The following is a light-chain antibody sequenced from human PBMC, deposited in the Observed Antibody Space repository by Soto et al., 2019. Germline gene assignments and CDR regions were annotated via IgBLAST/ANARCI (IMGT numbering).Light chain of an antibody. CDR2: GSS. V-gene: IGKV3-20*01. J-gene: IGKJ2*01. CDR1: QSVSNNY. Sequence: EVVLTQSPGTLSLSPGERASLSCRASQSVSNNYLAWYQQKPVQSPKLLIFGSSDRATGIPDRFSGGGSGTDFTLTSSRLEPEDFAVYYCQQYGSSPPYTFGQGTKLEIK. CDR3: QQYGSSPPYT.